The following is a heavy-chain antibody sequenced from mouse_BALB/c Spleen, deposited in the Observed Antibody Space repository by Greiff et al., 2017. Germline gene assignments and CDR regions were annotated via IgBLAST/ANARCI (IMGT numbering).Heavy chain of an antibody. D-gene: IGHD2-10*02. CDR2: INPSNGGT. CDR1: GYTFTSYY. CDR3: TRWYGNSDYYAMDY. Sequence: VQLQQPGAELVKPGASVKLSCKASGYTFTSYYMYWVKQRPGQGLEWIGGINPSNGGTNFNEKFKSKATLTVDKSSSTAYMQLSSLTSEDSAVYYCTRWYGNSDYYAMDYWGQGTSVTVSS. V-gene: IGHV1S81*02. J-gene: IGHJ4*01.